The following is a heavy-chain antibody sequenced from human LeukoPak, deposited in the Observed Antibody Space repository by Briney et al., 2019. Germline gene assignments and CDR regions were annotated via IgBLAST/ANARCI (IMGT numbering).Heavy chain of an antibody. V-gene: IGHV3-30*04. CDR3: AREAGGSGTNWFDL. D-gene: IGHD3-10*01. CDR2: ISDDGSNK. CDR1: GFTFSTFA. Sequence: GRSLRLSRAASGFTFSTFAMHWVRQAPGKGLEWVAVISDDGSNKYYADSVKGRFTISRDNSKNTLYLQINSLRAEDTAVYYCAREAGGSGTNWFDLWGQGTLVTVSS. J-gene: IGHJ5*02.